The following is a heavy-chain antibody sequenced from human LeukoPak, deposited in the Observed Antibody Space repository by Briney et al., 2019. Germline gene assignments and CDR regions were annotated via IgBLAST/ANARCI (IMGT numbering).Heavy chain of an antibody. V-gene: IGHV3-72*01. Sequence: SGGSLRLSCAASGFTLTDQYMDWVRQAPGKGREGIGRSRNKANSYSTEYAASVKDRFVISRDASGNLMYLQMYSLKIDDTAVYFCARDGGERGNSAFDVWGQGTEVTVSS. CDR1: GFTLTDQY. CDR2: SRNKANSYST. CDR3: ARDGGERGNSAFDV. J-gene: IGHJ3*01. D-gene: IGHD3-16*01.